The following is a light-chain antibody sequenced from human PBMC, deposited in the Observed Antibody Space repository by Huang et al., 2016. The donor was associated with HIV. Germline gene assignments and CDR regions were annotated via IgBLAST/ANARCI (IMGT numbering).Light chain of an antibody. CDR3: LQHNTYPWM. CDR2: GTS. Sequence: DIQMTQTPSAMSASVGDRVTIPCRASQDIANSLAWFQQKPGKVPRPLLYGTSTLRTGVPSMFSDSGSSTEFTLTLSSLQPEDFATYYCLQHNTYPWMFGQGTKVEVK. J-gene: IGKJ1*01. V-gene: IGKV1-17*03. CDR1: QDIANS.